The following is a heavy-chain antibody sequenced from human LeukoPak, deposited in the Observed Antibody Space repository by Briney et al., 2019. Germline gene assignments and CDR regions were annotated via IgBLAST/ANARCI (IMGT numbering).Heavy chain of an antibody. CDR2: INDSGRI. CDR1: GGSFSNYY. J-gene: IGHJ6*03. D-gene: IGHD1-7*01. CDR3: ARRWNYGRNYYIDV. Sequence: SETLSLTCAVYGGSFSNYYWSWIRQPPGKGLERIGEINDSGRINYNPSLMSRVTVSVDTSKNQFSLRLTSVTATDTAVYYCARRWNYGRNYYIDVWGNGATVSVSS. V-gene: IGHV4-34*01.